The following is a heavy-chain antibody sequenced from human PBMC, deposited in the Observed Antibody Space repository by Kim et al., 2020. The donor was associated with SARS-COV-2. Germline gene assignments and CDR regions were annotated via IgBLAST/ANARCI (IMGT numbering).Heavy chain of an antibody. D-gene: IGHD3-22*01. Sequence: SVKVSCKGSGYTLTTYYMHWVRQAPGQGLEWMGIINPSGDSTTYAQKFQDRVTMTRDTSTSTVYMELSSLRSEDTAVYYCARESYYDSSGPWRFDPWGQGTLVTVSS. J-gene: IGHJ5*02. CDR1: GYTLTTYY. V-gene: IGHV1-46*01. CDR2: INPSGDST. CDR3: ARESYYDSSGPWRFDP.